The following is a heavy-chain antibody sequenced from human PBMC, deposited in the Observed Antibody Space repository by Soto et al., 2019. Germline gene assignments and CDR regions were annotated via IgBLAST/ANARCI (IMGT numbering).Heavy chain of an antibody. CDR1: GFTFISYA. CDR2: ISYDGSNK. V-gene: IGHV3-30-3*01. Sequence: GGSLRLSCAASGFTFISYAMHWVRQAPGKGLEWVAVISYDGSNKYYADSVKGRFTISRDNSKNTLYLQMNSLRAEDTAVYYCARDQCSSTSCYYYYYGMDVWGQGTTVTVSS. CDR3: ARDQCSSTSCYYYYYGMDV. J-gene: IGHJ6*02. D-gene: IGHD2-2*01.